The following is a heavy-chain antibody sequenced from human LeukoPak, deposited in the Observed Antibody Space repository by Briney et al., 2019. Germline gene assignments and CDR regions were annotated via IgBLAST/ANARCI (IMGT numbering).Heavy chain of an antibody. Sequence: ASVKVSCKASGYTFTSYGISWVRQAPGQGLEWMGRISAYNGNTNYAQKLQGRVTMTTDTSTSTAYMELRSLRSDDTAVYYCARGGYIAVAGPRGYGMDVWGKGTTVTVSS. CDR2: ISAYNGNT. V-gene: IGHV1-18*04. D-gene: IGHD6-19*01. CDR1: GYTFTSYG. J-gene: IGHJ6*04. CDR3: ARGGYIAVAGPRGYGMDV.